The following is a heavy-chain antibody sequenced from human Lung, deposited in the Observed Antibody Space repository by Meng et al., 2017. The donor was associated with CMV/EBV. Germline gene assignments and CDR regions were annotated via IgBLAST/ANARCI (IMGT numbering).Heavy chain of an antibody. Sequence: QVQLQESGPGLVKPSQTLSLTCPVPGASISSGYHHWSWIRQPPGKGLESIGQIYDSRSGTTYYNPSLKSRVTISVDTSNNQFSLKVISVTAADTAVYYCANYRVGAGGQGSWGQGTLVTVSS. J-gene: IGHJ5*02. CDR1: GASISSGYHH. V-gene: IGHV4-30-4*08. CDR3: ANYRVGAGGQGS. D-gene: IGHD6-13*01. CDR2: IYDSRSGTT.